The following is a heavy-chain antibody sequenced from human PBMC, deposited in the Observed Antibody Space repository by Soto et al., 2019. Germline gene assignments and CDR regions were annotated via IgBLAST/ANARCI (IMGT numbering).Heavy chain of an antibody. V-gene: IGHV4-30-4*02. CDR3: ARALYSGRATGYWYFDL. J-gene: IGHJ2*01. D-gene: IGHD1-26*01. CDR2: IYYSGST. Sequence: SDTLSLTCTVSGGSISSGDYYWSWIRQPPGKGLEWIGYIYYSGSTYYNPSLKSRVTISVDTSKNQFSLKLSSVTAADTAVYYCARALYSGRATGYWYFDLWGRGTLVTVSS. CDR1: GGSISSGDYY.